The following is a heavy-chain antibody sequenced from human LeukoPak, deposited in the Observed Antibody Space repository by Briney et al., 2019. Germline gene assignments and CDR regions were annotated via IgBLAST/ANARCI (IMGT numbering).Heavy chain of an antibody. CDR3: ARDGHYYDSRTIFDY. CDR2: FDPEDGET. CDR1: GYTLTELS. Sequence: ASVKVSCKVSGYTLTELSMHWVRQAPGKGLEWMGGFDPEDGETIYAQKFQGRVTMTRDTSTSTVYMELSSLRSEDTAVYYCARDGHYYDSRTIFDYWGQGTLVTVSS. D-gene: IGHD3-22*01. J-gene: IGHJ4*02. V-gene: IGHV1-24*01.